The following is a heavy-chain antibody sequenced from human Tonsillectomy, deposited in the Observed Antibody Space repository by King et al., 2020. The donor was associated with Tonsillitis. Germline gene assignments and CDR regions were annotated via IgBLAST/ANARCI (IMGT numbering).Heavy chain of an antibody. Sequence: VQLVESGGGLVQPGRSLRLSCAASGFTFDDYAMHWVRQAPGKGLEWVSGISWDSSRVAYADSVKGRFTISRDNAKNFLYLQMNSLRAEDTALYYCTKVGLSSIASSAYYLDFWGQGTLVTVSS. CDR2: ISWDSSRV. CDR3: TKVGLSSIASSAYYLDF. D-gene: IGHD3-3*01. CDR1: GFTFDDYA. J-gene: IGHJ4*02. V-gene: IGHV3-9*01.